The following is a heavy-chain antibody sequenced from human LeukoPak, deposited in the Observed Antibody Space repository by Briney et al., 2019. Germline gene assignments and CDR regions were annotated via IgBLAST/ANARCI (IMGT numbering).Heavy chain of an antibody. D-gene: IGHD3-22*01. CDR2: INNSGGRI. V-gene: IGHV3-23*01. Sequence: GGSLRLSCAASGFTFTSYAMSWVRQAPGKGLEWVSSINNSGGRIYYADSVKGRFTISRDNSQSTLYMQMNSLRAEDTAVYYCATTYYDSSGYHYFDYWGQGTLVTASS. J-gene: IGHJ4*02. CDR1: GFTFTSYA. CDR3: ATTYYDSSGYHYFDY.